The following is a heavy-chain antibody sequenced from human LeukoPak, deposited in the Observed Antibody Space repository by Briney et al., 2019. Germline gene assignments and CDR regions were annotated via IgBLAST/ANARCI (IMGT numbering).Heavy chain of an antibody. CDR1: GFTFLTYA. CDR2: IRDSGAST. J-gene: IGHJ3*02. D-gene: IGHD6-19*01. Sequence: GGSPRLSCAASGFTFLTYAMGWVRQAPGKGLQWVSVIRDSGASTYYADSVKGRFTISRDNSKNTLYLQMNSLRAEDTAVYYCAKAGRSGWYPGWPFDIWGQGTMVTVSS. CDR3: AKAGRSGWYPGWPFDI. V-gene: IGHV3-23*01.